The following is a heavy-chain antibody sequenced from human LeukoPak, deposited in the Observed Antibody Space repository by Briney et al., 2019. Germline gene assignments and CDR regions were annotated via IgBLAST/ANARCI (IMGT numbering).Heavy chain of an antibody. Sequence: KPSETLSLTCTVSGGSISSSSYYWGWIRQPPGKGLEWIGSIYYSGSTYYNPSLKSRVTISVDTSKNQLSMKLSSVAAADKDVYYCARTWSTIFGVVTSWYFDLWGRGTLVTVSS. CDR1: GGSISSSSYY. J-gene: IGHJ2*01. CDR2: IYYSGST. V-gene: IGHV4-39*07. D-gene: IGHD3-3*01. CDR3: ARTWSTIFGVVTSWYFDL.